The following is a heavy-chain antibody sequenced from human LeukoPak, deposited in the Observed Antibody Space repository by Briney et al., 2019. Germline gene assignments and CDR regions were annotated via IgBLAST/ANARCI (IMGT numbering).Heavy chain of an antibody. V-gene: IGHV3-72*01. CDR1: GFTFSDSF. D-gene: IGHD6-13*01. CDR2: SRNKADSYTA. Sequence: GGSLRLSCAASGFTFSDSFMSCVRQAPGKGMEGVGRSRNKADSYTAEYAASVKGRFNISRDESKNSLYLQISSLETEDAGVYYCATSSWYRLAYWGQGSLVTVSS. J-gene: IGHJ4*02. CDR3: ATSSWYRLAY.